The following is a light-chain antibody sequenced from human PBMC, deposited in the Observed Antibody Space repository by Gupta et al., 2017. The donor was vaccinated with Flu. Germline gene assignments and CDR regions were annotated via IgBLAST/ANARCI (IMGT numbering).Light chain of an antibody. CDR3: QQYYNTPYT. CDR1: QSVLYSSNNKNY. CDR2: WAS. V-gene: IGKV4-1*01. J-gene: IGKJ2*01. Sequence: DILITQSPDSLAASLGERATLNCRSSQSVLYSSNNKNYIAWYQQKPGQPPKVLIYWASTRESGVPDRFSGSGSGAEFTLTINSLRAEDVAVYYCQQYYNTPYTFGQGTKLEIK.